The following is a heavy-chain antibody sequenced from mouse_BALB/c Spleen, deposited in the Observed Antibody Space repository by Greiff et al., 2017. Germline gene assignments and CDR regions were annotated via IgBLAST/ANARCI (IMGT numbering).Heavy chain of an antibody. J-gene: IGHJ1*01. V-gene: IGHV5-17*03. CDR2: ISSGSSTI. Sequence: EVMLVESGGGLVQPGGSRKLSCAASGFTFSSFGMHWVRQAPEKGLEWVAYISSGSSTIYYADTVKGRFTISRDNAKNTLYLQMSSLKSEDTAMYYCASSRYFDVWGAGTTVTVSS. CDR1: GFTFSSFG. CDR3: ASSRYFDV.